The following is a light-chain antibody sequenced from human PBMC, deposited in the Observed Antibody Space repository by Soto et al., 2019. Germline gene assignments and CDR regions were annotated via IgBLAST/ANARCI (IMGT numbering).Light chain of an antibody. Sequence: QSALTQPPSASGTPGQRVTISCSGSSSNIGSNSVNWYQHLPGTAPKLLIYGSDQRPSGVPDRFSGSKSGTSVSLAISGLQSEDEADYYCAAWDDSLNAVMFGGGTQLTVL. V-gene: IGLV1-44*01. J-gene: IGLJ3*02. CDR2: GSD. CDR3: AAWDDSLNAVM. CDR1: SSNIGSNS.